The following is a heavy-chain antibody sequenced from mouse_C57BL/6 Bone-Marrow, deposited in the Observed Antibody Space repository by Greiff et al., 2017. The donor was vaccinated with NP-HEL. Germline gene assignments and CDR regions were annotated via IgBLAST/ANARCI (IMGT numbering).Heavy chain of an antibody. Sequence: QVHVKQPGAELVKPGASVKMSCKASGYTFTSYWITWVKQRPGQGLEWIGDIYPGSGSTNYNEKFKSKATLTVDTSSSTAYMQLSSLTSEDSAVYYCARRYYYGSMYFDYWGQGTTLTVSS. CDR2: IYPGSGST. D-gene: IGHD1-1*01. V-gene: IGHV1-55*01. CDR1: GYTFTSYW. J-gene: IGHJ2*01. CDR3: ARRYYYGSMYFDY.